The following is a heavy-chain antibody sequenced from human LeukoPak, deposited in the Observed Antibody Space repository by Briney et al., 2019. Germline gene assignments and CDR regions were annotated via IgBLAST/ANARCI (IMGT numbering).Heavy chain of an antibody. V-gene: IGHV5-10-1*01. CDR1: GYSFTSYW. J-gene: IGHJ4*02. CDR2: IGPSDSYT. Sequence: PGESLRISCKGSGYSFTSYWISWVRQMPGKGLEWMGRIGPSDSYTNYSPSFQGHVTISADKSISTAYLQWSSLKASDTAMYYCARLDDDYYGSGSYSYYWGQGTLVTVSS. D-gene: IGHD3-10*01. CDR3: ARLDDDYYGSGSYSYY.